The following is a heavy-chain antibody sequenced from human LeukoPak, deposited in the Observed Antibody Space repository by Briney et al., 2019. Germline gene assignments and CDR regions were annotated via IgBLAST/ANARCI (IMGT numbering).Heavy chain of an antibody. J-gene: IGHJ4*02. Sequence: SVKVSCKASGGTFSSYAISWVRQAPGQGLEWMGRIIPIFGIANYAQKLQGRVTITADKSTSTAYMELNSLRSEDTAVYYCARSILCGGDCFNFDYWGQGTLVTVSS. V-gene: IGHV1-69*04. CDR3: ARSILCGGDCFNFDY. CDR2: IIPIFGIA. CDR1: GGTFSSYA. D-gene: IGHD2-21*02.